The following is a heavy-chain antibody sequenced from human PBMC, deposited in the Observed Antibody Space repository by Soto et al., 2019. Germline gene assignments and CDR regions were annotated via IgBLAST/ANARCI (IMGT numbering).Heavy chain of an antibody. V-gene: IGHV4-59*01. J-gene: IGHJ4*02. CDR1: GGSISSYY. CDR2: IYYSGST. Sequence: KTSETLSLTCTVSGGSISSYYWSWIRQPPGRGLGWIGYIYYSGSTNYNPSLKSRVTISVDTSKNQFSLKLSSVTAADTAVYYCARYSLATFDYWGQGTLVTVSS. CDR3: ARYSLATFDY. D-gene: IGHD2-21*01.